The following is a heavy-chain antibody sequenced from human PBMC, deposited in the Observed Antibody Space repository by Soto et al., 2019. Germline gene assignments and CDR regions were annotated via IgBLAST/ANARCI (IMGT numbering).Heavy chain of an antibody. CDR3: ARTTTVAGTTEFDY. Sequence: GGSLRLSCAASGFTFSSFSLHWVRQAPGKGLEWLALISYDGSNKYNADSVKGRFTISRDNSNNTLYLQLNSLRPDDTAVYYCARTTTVAGTTEFDYWGQGAXVTVSS. V-gene: IGHV3-30-3*01. D-gene: IGHD6-19*01. CDR2: ISYDGSNK. CDR1: GFTFSSFS. J-gene: IGHJ4*02.